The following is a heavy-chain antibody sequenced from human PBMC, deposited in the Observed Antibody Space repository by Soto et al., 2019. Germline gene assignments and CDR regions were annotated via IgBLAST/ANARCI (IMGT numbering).Heavy chain of an antibody. J-gene: IGHJ6*02. CDR1: GGSISSYY. D-gene: IGHD1-26*01. CDR3: ARDSGSYLYGMDV. Sequence: PSETLSLTCTVSGGSISSYYWSWIRQPPGKGLEWIGYIYYSGGTNYNPSLKSRVTISVDTSKNQFSLKLSSVTAADTAVYYCARDSGSYLYGMDVWGQGTTVTVSS. V-gene: IGHV4-59*01. CDR2: IYYSGGT.